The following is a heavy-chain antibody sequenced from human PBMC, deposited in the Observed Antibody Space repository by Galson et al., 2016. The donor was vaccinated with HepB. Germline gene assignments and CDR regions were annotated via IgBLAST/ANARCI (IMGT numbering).Heavy chain of an antibody. J-gene: IGHJ5*02. Sequence: SLRLSCAASGFIFSNYAMSWVRQAPGKGLEWVSSIGSSDGGTYYADSVRGRFTISRDNSRNTLYLQMNSLTADDTALYYCAKERGTYARYNWFDAWGQGTLVTVSS. CDR2: IGSSDGGT. D-gene: IGHD3-16*01. CDR3: AKERGTYARYNWFDA. CDR1: GFIFSNYA. V-gene: IGHV3-23*01.